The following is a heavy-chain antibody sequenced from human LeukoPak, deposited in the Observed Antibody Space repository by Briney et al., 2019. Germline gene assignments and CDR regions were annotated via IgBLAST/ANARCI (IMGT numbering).Heavy chain of an antibody. CDR3: ARHLVYCSGGRCYSGFDY. Sequence: SETLSLTCTVSGGSISSYYWSWIRQPPGKELEWIGYMYHSGSTNYNPSLKSRVTISVDTSKNQFSLKLSSVTAADTAVYYCARHLVYCSGGRCYSGFDYWGQGTLVTVSS. CDR1: GGSISSYY. D-gene: IGHD2-15*01. CDR2: MYHSGST. J-gene: IGHJ4*02. V-gene: IGHV4-59*08.